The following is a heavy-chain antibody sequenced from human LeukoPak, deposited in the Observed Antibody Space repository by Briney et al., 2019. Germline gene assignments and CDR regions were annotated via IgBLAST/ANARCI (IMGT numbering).Heavy chain of an antibody. J-gene: IGHJ2*01. D-gene: IGHD3-22*01. V-gene: IGHV4-4*07. CDR2: IYTSGST. Sequence: SETLSLTCTVSGGSISSYYRSWIRQPAGKGLEWIGRIYTSGSTNYNPSLKSRVTISVDTSKNQFSLKLSSVTAADTAVYYCARGYDGSGYYYRNWYFDLWGRGTLVTVSS. CDR1: GGSISSYY. CDR3: ARGYDGSGYYYRNWYFDL.